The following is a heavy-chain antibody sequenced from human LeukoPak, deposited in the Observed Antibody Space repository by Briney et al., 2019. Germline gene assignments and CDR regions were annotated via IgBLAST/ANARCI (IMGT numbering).Heavy chain of an antibody. D-gene: IGHD2-15*01. J-gene: IGHJ4*02. Sequence: TSETLSLTCAVYGGSFSGYYWSWIRQPPGKGLEWIGEINHSGSTNYNPSLKSRVTISVDTSKNQFSLKLSSVTAADTAVYYCARGLPPKDIVVVVAATPAGFDYWGQGTLVTVSS. CDR3: ARGLPPKDIVVVVAATPAGFDY. CDR1: GGSFSGYY. V-gene: IGHV4-34*01. CDR2: INHSGST.